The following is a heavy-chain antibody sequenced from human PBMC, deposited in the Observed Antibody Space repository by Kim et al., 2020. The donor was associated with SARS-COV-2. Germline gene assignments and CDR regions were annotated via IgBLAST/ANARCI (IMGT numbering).Heavy chain of an antibody. CDR2: INPNSGDT. J-gene: IGHJ5*02. V-gene: IGHV1-2*02. CDR3: TRDLAIRPTGGYNWFDP. Sequence: ASVKVSCKASGYTFTGYYIHWVRQAPGQGLEWMGWINPNSGDTKYAEKFQGRVTMTRDTSINTAYMELSRLRSDDTAMYYCTRDLAIRPTGGYNWFDPWGQAPLVSVSS. CDR1: GYTFTGYY. D-gene: IGHD3-10*01.